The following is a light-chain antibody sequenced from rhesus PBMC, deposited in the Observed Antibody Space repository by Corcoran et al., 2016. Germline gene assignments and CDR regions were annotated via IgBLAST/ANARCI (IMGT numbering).Light chain of an antibody. V-gene: IGKV1-94*01. Sequence: DIQLTQSPSSLSASVGDRVTVTCRASQGINKELSWYQQKPGKAPTLLIYTATSLRTGVSSRLIGSGSGTDYTLTISSLQPEDVATYYGLQYYTAPLTFGGGTKVEIK. CDR3: LQYYTAPLT. CDR2: TAT. J-gene: IGKJ4*01. CDR1: QGINKE.